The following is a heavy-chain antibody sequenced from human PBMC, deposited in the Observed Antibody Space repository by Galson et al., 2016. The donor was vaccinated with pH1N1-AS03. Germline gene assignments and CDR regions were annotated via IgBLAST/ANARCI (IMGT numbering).Heavy chain of an antibody. CDR3: ARALRSGWPYYCGMDV. D-gene: IGHD6-19*01. Sequence: ETLSLTCIVSGGSMSRYYWSWIRQPPGKGLEWIGYIYDSGNTNYNPSLKSRVTISGDTSKNQFSLKLTSVTAADTALYFCARALRSGWPYYCGMDVWGQGTTVTVSS. CDR2: IYDSGNT. V-gene: IGHV4-59*08. CDR1: GGSMSRYY. J-gene: IGHJ6*02.